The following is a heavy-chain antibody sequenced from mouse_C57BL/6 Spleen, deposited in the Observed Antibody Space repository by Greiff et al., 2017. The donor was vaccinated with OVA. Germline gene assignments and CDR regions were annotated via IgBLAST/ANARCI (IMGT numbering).Heavy chain of an antibody. CDR2: IYPGSGNT. D-gene: IGHD1-1*01. V-gene: IGHV1-76*01. J-gene: IGHJ2*01. CDR1: GYTFTDYY. CDR3: ARGNYGSSYSFDY. Sequence: QVQLKESGAELVRPGASVKLSCKASGYTFTDYYINWVKQRPGQGLEWIARIYPGSGNTYYNEKFKGKATLTAEKSSSTAYMQLSSLTSEDSAVYFCARGNYGSSYSFDYWGQGTTLTVSS.